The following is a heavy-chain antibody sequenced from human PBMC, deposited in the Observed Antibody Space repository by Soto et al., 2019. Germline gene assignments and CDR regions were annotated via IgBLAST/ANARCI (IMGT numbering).Heavy chain of an antibody. J-gene: IGHJ6*02. V-gene: IGHV1-69*13. CDR1: GGTFSSYA. CDR2: IIPIFGTA. CDR3: ANHDMVATITEYGMDV. Sequence: GASVKVSCKASGGTFSSYAISWVRQAPGQGLEWMGGIIPIFGTANYAQKFQGRVTITADESTSTAYLELSSLRSEGTAVYYCANHDMVATITEYGMDVWSQGTTVTVSS. D-gene: IGHD5-12*01.